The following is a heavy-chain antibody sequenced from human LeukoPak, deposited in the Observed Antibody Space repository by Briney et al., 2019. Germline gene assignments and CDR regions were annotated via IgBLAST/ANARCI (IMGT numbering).Heavy chain of an antibody. Sequence: SQTLSLTCTVSGGSISSGGYYWSWIRQHPGKGLEWIGYIYYSGSTYYNPSLKSRVTISVDTSKNQFSLKLSSVTAADTAVYYCAREVYGRSDYYYMDVWGKGTTVTVSS. CDR3: AREVYGRSDYYYMDV. J-gene: IGHJ6*03. CDR1: GGSISSGGYY. CDR2: IYYSGST. D-gene: IGHD2/OR15-2a*01. V-gene: IGHV4-31*03.